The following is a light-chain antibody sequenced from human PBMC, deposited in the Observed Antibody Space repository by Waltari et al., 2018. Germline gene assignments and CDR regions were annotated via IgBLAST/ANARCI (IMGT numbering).Light chain of an antibody. J-gene: IGKJ1*01. Sequence: EIVLTQSPGTLSLSPGERATLSCRASQSVSRALAWYQPNPGQAPRLLIYGASNRATGIPDRVSGRGSGTDFSLIISRLEPEDFAVYYCQHYVSLPVTFGQGTKVEIK. V-gene: IGKV3-20*01. CDR2: GAS. CDR1: QSVSRA. CDR3: QHYVSLPVT.